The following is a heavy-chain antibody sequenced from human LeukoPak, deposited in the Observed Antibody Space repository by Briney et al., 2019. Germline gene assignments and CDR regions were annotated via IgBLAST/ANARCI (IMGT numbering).Heavy chain of an antibody. CDR3: ARDRGQLHFDY. CDR2: IKSKTDGGTT. J-gene: IGHJ4*02. Sequence: GGSLRLYCAASGFTFSNAWMSWVRQAPGKGLEWVGRIKSKTDGGTTDYAAPVKGRFTISRDDSKNTLYLQMNSLRAEDTAVYYCARDRGQLHFDYWGQGTLVTVSS. V-gene: IGHV3-15*05. CDR1: GFTFSNAW. D-gene: IGHD6-6*01.